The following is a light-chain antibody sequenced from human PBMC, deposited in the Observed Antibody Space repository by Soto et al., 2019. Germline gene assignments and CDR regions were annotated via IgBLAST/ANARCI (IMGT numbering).Light chain of an antibody. J-gene: IGLJ1*01. CDR2: EVS. CDR3: SSYTSSSTYV. Sequence: QSVLTQPASVSGSPGQSITISCTGTSTDVGAYNFVSWYQQHPGKAPKLMIYEVSNRPSGVSNRFSGSKSGNTASLIISGLQPEDEADYYCSSYTSSSTYVFGTGTKVTVL. V-gene: IGLV2-14*01. CDR1: STDVGAYNF.